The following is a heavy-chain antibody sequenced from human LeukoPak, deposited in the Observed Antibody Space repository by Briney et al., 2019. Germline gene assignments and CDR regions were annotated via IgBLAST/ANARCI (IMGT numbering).Heavy chain of an antibody. V-gene: IGHV3-48*04. J-gene: IGHJ4*02. CDR2: ISSSSSTI. Sequence: PGGSLRLSCAASVFTFSSYSMNWVRQAPGKGLEWVSYISSSSSTIYYADSVKGRFTISRDNAKNSLYLQMNSLRAEDTAVYYCASHDFWSGLHFDYWGQGTLVTVSS. D-gene: IGHD3-3*01. CDR1: VFTFSSYS. CDR3: ASHDFWSGLHFDY.